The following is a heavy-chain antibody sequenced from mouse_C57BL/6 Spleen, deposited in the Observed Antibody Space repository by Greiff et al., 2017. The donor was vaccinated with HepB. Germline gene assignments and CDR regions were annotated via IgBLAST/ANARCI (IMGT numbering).Heavy chain of an antibody. CDR2: INPSTGGT. Sequence: EVQLQESGPELVKPGASVKISCKASGYSFTGYYMNWVKQSPEKSLEWIGEINPSTGGTTYNQKFKAKATLTVDKSSSTAYMQLKSLTSEDSAVYDCARSGYGEAWFAYWGQGTLVTVSA. J-gene: IGHJ3*01. V-gene: IGHV1-42*01. CDR3: ARSGYGEAWFAY. CDR1: GYSFTGYY. D-gene: IGHD2-13*01.